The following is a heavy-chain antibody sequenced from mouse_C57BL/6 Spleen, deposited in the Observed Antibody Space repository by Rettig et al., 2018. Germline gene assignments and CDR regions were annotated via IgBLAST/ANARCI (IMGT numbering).Heavy chain of an antibody. CDR2: ISYDGSN. V-gene: IGHV3-6*01. J-gene: IGHJ1*03. D-gene: IGHD2-5*01. CDR1: GYSITSGYY. CDR3: ARGGDYSNYDWYFDV. Sequence: DVQLQESGPGLVKPSQSLSLTCSVTGYSITSGYYWNWIRQFPGNKLEWMGYISYDGSNNYNPSLKNRISITRDTSKNQFFLKLNSVTTEDTATYYCARGGDYSNYDWYFDVWGTGTTVTVSS.